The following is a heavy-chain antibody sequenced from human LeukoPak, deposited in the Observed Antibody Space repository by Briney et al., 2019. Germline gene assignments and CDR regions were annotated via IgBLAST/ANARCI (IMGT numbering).Heavy chain of an antibody. Sequence: SETLSLTCIVSGGSISSISSNNYHWGWIRQPPGKGLEWIGSIYYSGSTYYNPSLKSRVTISVDTSKNQFSLKLSSVTAAGTALYYCAREMGVVTAHGIDVWGQGTTVTVSS. CDR1: GGSISSISSNNYH. D-gene: IGHD4-23*01. J-gene: IGHJ6*02. CDR2: IYYSGST. V-gene: IGHV4-39*02. CDR3: AREMGVVTAHGIDV.